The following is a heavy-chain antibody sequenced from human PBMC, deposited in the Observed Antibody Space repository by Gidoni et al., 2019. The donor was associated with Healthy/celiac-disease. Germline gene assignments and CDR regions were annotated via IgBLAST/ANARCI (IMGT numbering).Heavy chain of an antibody. CDR3: ASPLLLWFGELSGAFDI. D-gene: IGHD3-10*01. Sequence: QVQLVQSGAEVKKPGSSVTVSCKASGGTFSSYAISWVRQAPGQGLEWMGGIIPIFGTANYAQKFQGRVTITADESTSTAYMELSSLRSEDTAVYYCASPLLLWFGELSGAFDIWGQGTMVTVSS. J-gene: IGHJ3*02. V-gene: IGHV1-69*01. CDR1: GGTFSSYA. CDR2: IIPIFGTA.